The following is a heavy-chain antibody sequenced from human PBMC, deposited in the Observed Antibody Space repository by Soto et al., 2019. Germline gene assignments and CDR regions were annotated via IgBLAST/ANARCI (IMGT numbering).Heavy chain of an antibody. Sequence: EAQLLESGGGLVQPGGSLRLSCAASGFTFSTYPMSWVRQAPGKGLEWVSGISGSGISTYYTDSVKGRFTISRGNSKNTVFLKMNSLRDEDTAVYYCVKPPVITASYYYYDMDVWGQGTTVTVSS. CDR2: ISGSGIST. D-gene: IGHD4-4*01. CDR1: GFTFSTYP. J-gene: IGHJ6*02. V-gene: IGHV3-23*01. CDR3: VKPPVITASYYYYDMDV.